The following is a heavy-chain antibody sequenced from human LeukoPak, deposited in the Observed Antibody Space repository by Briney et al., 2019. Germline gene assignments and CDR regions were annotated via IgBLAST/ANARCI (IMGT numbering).Heavy chain of an antibody. CDR3: ARDRPAGGVGDFHY. CDR1: GFTVSSHY. Sequence: PGGSLRLSCVASGFTVSSHYMSWVRQAAGKGLEWVSAIYTDGSTYYAGSVKGRFTISRDNSENTLYLQMNSLRVEDTAVYYCARDRPAGGVGDFHYWGQGTLVTVSS. D-gene: IGHD3-16*01. CDR2: IYTDGST. J-gene: IGHJ4*02. V-gene: IGHV3-66*01.